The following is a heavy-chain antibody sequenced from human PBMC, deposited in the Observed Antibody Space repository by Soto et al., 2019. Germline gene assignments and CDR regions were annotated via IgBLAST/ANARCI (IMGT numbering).Heavy chain of an antibody. CDR2: INTYNGNT. V-gene: IGHV1-18*04. J-gene: IGHJ3*02. D-gene: IGHD3-22*01. CDR3: ARTYYYDSYAAFDI. Sequence: ASVKVSCKASGYTFTSYYMHWVRQAPGQGLEWMGRINTYNGNTNYAQNLQGRVTMTTDTFTSTAYVEIRSLRSDDTAVYYCARTYYYDSYAAFDIWGQGTMVTVSS. CDR1: GYTFTSYY.